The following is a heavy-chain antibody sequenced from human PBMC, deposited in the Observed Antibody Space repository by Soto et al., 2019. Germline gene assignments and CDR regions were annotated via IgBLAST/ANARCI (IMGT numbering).Heavy chain of an antibody. D-gene: IGHD6-19*01. CDR2: IYYSGST. Sequence: QLQLQESGPGLVKPSETLSLTCTVSGGSIRSSSYYWGWIRQPPGQGLEWIGSIYYSGSTYYNPSRKSRVTISLDTSKNPFSLKLSYVTAADTAVYYCAGRLVAGTGRDYWGQGTLVTVSS. J-gene: IGHJ4*02. V-gene: IGHV4-39*01. CDR1: GGSIRSSSYY. CDR3: AGRLVAGTGRDY.